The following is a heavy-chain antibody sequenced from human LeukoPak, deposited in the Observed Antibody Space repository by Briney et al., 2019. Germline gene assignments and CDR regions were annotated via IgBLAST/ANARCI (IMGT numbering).Heavy chain of an antibody. Sequence: PSETLSLTCAVYGGSFSDYFWNWIRQPPGKGLEWIGEINHGGGTRYNPSLKSRATISVDTSKKQFSLNLTSVTAADTAFYYCARGSGWFIYWGQGTLVTVSS. CDR3: ARGSGWFIY. V-gene: IGHV4-34*01. CDR1: GGSFSDYF. D-gene: IGHD6-19*01. CDR2: INHGGGT. J-gene: IGHJ4*02.